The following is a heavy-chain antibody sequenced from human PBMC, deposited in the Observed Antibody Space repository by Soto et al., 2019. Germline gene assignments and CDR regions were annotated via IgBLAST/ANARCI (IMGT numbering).Heavy chain of an antibody. CDR1: GFTFSSYG. D-gene: IGHD6-13*01. CDR2: ISYDGSNK. J-gene: IGHJ4*02. V-gene: IGHV3-30*18. Sequence: GGSLRLSCAASGFTFSSYGMHWVRQAPGKGLEWVAVISYDGSNKYYADSVKGRFTISRDNSKNTLYLQMNSLRAEDTAVYYCAKDLPTAAGTLGGFDYWGQGTLVTVSS. CDR3: AKDLPTAAGTLGGFDY.